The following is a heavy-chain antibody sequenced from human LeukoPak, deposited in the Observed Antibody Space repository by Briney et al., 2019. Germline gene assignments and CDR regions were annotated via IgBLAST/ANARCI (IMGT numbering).Heavy chain of an antibody. CDR2: ISSSSSTI. CDR3: ARGTPGGWYGNYYGMDV. J-gene: IGHJ6*02. Sequence: PGGSLRLSCAASGFTFSSYSMNWVRQAPGKGLEWVSYISSSSSTIYYADSVKGRFTISRDNAKNSLYLQMNSLRAEDTAVYYCARGTPGGWYGNYYGMDVWGQGTTVTVSS. D-gene: IGHD6-19*01. CDR1: GFTFSSYS. V-gene: IGHV3-48*01.